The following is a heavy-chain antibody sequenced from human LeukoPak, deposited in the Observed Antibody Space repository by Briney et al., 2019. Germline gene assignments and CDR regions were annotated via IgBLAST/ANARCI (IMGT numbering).Heavy chain of an antibody. D-gene: IGHD3-10*01. Sequence: GGSLRLSCTASGFTTHYWLNWVRQSPGKGLEWVANIDRDGRVQHYVDSVEGRFTISRDNAKNSLYLQMNSLRAEDTAVYYCAKDGQLWTLGWFDPWGQGTLVTVSS. CDR2: IDRDGRVQ. V-gene: IGHV3-7*03. CDR3: AKDGQLWTLGWFDP. J-gene: IGHJ5*02. CDR1: GFTTHYW.